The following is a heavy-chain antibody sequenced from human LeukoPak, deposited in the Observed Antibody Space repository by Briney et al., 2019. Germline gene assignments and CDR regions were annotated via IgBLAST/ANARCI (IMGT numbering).Heavy chain of an antibody. CDR1: GYTFTSYG. D-gene: IGHD5-18*01. CDR3: ARVDTAMVDYYGMDV. CDR2: ISAYNGNT. Sequence: ASVKVSCKASGYTFTSYGISWVRQAPGQGLEWMGWISAYNGNTNYAQKLQGRVTMTRDTSISTAYMELSRLRSDDTAVYYCARVDTAMVDYYGMDVWGQGTTVTVSS. J-gene: IGHJ6*02. V-gene: IGHV1-18*01.